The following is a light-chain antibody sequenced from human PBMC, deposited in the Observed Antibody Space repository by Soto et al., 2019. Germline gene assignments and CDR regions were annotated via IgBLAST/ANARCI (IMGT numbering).Light chain of an antibody. CDR1: QSVSSSY. Sequence: EIVLTQSPGTLSLSPGERATLSCRASQSVSSSYLAWYQQKPGQAPRLLIYGASSRATGIPDRFSGSGSGTDFTLTISRLEPEDFAVYYSQQYGSSPYTFGQETKLEIK. CDR2: GAS. CDR3: QQYGSSPYT. J-gene: IGKJ2*01. V-gene: IGKV3-20*01.